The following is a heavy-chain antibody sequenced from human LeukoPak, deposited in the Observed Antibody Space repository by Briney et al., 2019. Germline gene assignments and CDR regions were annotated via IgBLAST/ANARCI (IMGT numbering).Heavy chain of an antibody. CDR1: GFTLNTYA. V-gene: IGHV3-23*01. CDR3: AKGNTYSPYSAIDH. Sequence: PGGSLRLSCAASGFTLNTYAINWVRQAPGTGLEWVSVISGSGAEIFYANSVKGRFTISRDDSKSTVYLQMSTLRADDTAVYYCAKGNTYSPYSAIDHWGQGTLVTVSA. J-gene: IGHJ4*02. D-gene: IGHD2-15*01. CDR2: ISGSGAEI.